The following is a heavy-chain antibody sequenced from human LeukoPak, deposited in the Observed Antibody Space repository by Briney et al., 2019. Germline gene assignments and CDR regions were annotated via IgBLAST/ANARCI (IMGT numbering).Heavy chain of an antibody. D-gene: IGHD4-17*01. CDR1: GVSISSSNSY. CDR2: VDYSGDT. J-gene: IGHJ4*02. Sequence: PSETLSLTCTVSGVSISSSNSYWGWIRQPPGKGLEWIGSVDYSGDTYYNLSLKSRVTISLDTSKNQFSLKLTSLTAADTAVYYCATTTVTKTSYLDYWGQGTLVTVSS. CDR3: ATTTVTKTSYLDY. V-gene: IGHV4-39*07.